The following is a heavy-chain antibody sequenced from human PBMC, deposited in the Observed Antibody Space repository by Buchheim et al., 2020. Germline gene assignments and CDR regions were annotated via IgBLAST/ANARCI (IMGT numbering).Heavy chain of an antibody. CDR3: ASRYGDYYYAMDV. D-gene: IGHD4-17*01. J-gene: IGHJ6*02. CDR2: IKTDGSGT. V-gene: IGHV3-74*01. CDR1: GFTFSSYW. Sequence: EVQLVESGGGLVQPGGSLRLSCAASGFTFSSYWMHWVRQAPGEGLVWVSRIKTDGSGTSYADSVKGRFAISRDSAKNMLYLQMSSLRAEDSAVYYCASRYGDYYYAMDVWGQGTT.